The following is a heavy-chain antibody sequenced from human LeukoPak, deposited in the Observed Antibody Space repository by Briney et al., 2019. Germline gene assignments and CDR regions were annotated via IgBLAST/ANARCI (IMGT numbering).Heavy chain of an antibody. V-gene: IGHV1-46*01. Sequence: GASVKVSCKASGYTFTSYYMHWVRQAPGQGLEWMGIINPSGGSTNYAQKLQGRVTMTTDTSTSTAYTELRSLRSDDTAVYYCARSLRDSGNFDAFDIWGQGTMVTVSS. CDR1: GYTFTSYY. CDR2: INPSGGST. CDR3: ARSLRDSGNFDAFDI. J-gene: IGHJ3*02. D-gene: IGHD1-26*01.